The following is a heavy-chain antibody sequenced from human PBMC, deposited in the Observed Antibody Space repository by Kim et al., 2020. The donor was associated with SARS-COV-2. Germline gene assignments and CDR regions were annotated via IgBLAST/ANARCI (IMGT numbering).Heavy chain of an antibody. Sequence: GGSLRLSCVASGFGFSSHGMSWVRQAPGKGPEWLSVISGNGGNTNYADSVKGRFTISRDNSKNILYLQMNSLRPEDTAVYHCAKHSSNWKNGMDAWGQGTTVTVSS. J-gene: IGHJ6*02. CDR2: ISGNGGNT. D-gene: IGHD6-13*01. V-gene: IGHV3-23*01. CDR3: AKHSSNWKNGMDA. CDR1: GFGFSSHG.